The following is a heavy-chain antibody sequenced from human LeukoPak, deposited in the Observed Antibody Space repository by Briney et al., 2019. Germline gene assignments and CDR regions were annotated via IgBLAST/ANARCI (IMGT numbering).Heavy chain of an antibody. D-gene: IGHD3-3*01. J-gene: IGHJ4*02. CDR3: ARYYDFWSGYDL. V-gene: IGHV4-39*01. CDR2: VYYRGNT. CDR1: GDSISRSSYY. Sequence: SETLSLTCSVSGDSISRSSYYWGWLRQPPGKGLGWVGHVYYRGNTYYNPSLKSRVTISIDTSKNLFSLNLRSVTAADTAMYFCARYYDFWSGYDLWGQGPLVTVSS.